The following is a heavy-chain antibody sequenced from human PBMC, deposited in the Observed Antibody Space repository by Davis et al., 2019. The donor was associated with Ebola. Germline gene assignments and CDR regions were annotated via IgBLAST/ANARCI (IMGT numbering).Heavy chain of an antibody. D-gene: IGHD6-6*01. V-gene: IGHV4-39*07. CDR1: GGSISSPGYS. CDR2: ISHSV. Sequence: MPSETLSLTCAVSGGSISSPGYSWGWIRQPPGKGLEWIASISHSVNTYYNTYYNPSLKSRVSISVDTSTNQFSLNLSSVTAADTAVYYCASLEYSSSSGGLDYWGQGTLVTVSS. CDR3: ASLEYSSSSGGLDY. J-gene: IGHJ4*02.